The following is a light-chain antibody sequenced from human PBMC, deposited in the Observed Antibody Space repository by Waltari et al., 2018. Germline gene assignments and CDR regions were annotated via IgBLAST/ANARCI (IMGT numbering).Light chain of an antibody. V-gene: IGKV2-28*01. CDR2: LGS. J-gene: IGKJ4*02. CDR3: MQAMESPS. CDR1: QSLLHSSGYNY. Sequence: EIVMTQSPLSLPVTPGEPASISCRSSQSLLHSSGYNYLTWFLQKPGQSPQLLIYLGSIRASGVPDRFSGSGSGTDFTLKITSVEADDVGFYYCMQAMESPSFGGGTKVEIK.